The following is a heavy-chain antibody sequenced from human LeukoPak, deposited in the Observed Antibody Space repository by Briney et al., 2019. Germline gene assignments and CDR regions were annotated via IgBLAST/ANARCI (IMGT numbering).Heavy chain of an antibody. Sequence: ASVKVSCKASGYTFTSYDINWVRQATGQGLEWMGWMNPNSGSSGYAQKFQGRVTITRNTSISTAYMELSGLRSEDTAVYYCARGRSTGYPYYFEYWGQGTLVTVSS. CDR3: ARGRSTGYPYYFEY. CDR2: MNPNSGSS. D-gene: IGHD5-12*01. J-gene: IGHJ4*02. CDR1: GYTFTSYD. V-gene: IGHV1-8*03.